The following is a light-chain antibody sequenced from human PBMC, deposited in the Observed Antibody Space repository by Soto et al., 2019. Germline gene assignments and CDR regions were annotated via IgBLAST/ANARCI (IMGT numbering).Light chain of an antibody. J-gene: IGLJ1*01. CDR3: TSYAGSNNFV. CDR1: SSDVGGYNY. CDR2: EVN. Sequence: QSVLTQPPSASGSPGQSVTFSCTGTSSDVGGYNYVSWYQQHPGKAPKLMIYEVNKRPSGVPDRFSGSKSGNTASLTVSGLQAEDEADYYCTSYAGSNNFVFGTGTKRTGL. V-gene: IGLV2-8*01.